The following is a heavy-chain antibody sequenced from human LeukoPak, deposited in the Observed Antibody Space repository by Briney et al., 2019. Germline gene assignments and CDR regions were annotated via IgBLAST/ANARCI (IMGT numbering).Heavy chain of an antibody. CDR3: TRATFAVVIIAPFDY. Sequence: GESLRLSCTAAGFTFGDYAMSWFRQAPGKGLEWVGFIRSKAYGGTTEYAASVKGRFTISRDDSKSIAYLQMNSLKTEDTAVYYCTRATFAVVIIAPFDYWVQGTLVTVSS. D-gene: IGHD3-3*01. V-gene: IGHV3-49*03. J-gene: IGHJ4*02. CDR1: GFTFGDYA. CDR2: IRSKAYGGTT.